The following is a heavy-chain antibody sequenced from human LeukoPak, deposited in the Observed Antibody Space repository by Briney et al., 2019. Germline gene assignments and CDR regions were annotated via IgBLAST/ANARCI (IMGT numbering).Heavy chain of an antibody. J-gene: IGHJ4*02. CDR2: IYYSGST. D-gene: IGHD6-6*01. V-gene: IGHV4-31*03. CDR1: GSSISSGGYY. CDR3: ARRSIAPSSSYYFDY. Sequence: SETLSLTCTVSGSSISSGGYYWSWIRQHPGKGLEWIGYIYYSGSTYYNPSLKSRVTISVDTSKNQFSLKLSSVTAADTAVYYCARRSIAPSSSYYFDYWGQGTLVTVSS.